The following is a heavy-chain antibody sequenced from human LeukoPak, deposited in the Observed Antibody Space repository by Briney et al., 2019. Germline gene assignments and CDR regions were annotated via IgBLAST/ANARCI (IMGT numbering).Heavy chain of an antibody. Sequence: GASVKVSCKASGYTFTSYAMNWVRQAPGQGLEWMGWINTNTGNPTYAQGFTGRFVFSLDTSVSTAYLQISSLKAEDTAVYYCASYLRNPDYGGMSPLDYWGQGTLVTVSS. D-gene: IGHD4-23*01. CDR3: ASYLRNPDYGGMSPLDY. V-gene: IGHV7-4-1*02. CDR1: GYTFTSYA. J-gene: IGHJ4*02. CDR2: INTNTGNP.